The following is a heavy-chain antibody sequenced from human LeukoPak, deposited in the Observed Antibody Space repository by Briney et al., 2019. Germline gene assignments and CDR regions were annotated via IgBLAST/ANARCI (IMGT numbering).Heavy chain of an antibody. Sequence: PSETLSLTCTVSGGSISSYYWTWIRQPPGRGLEWIGYIYSSGRTNYNPSLKSRVTLSVDTSKNQFSLNLSSVTAADTAVYYCARAYSSSWYIWFDPWGQGTLVTVSS. CDR2: IYSSGRT. D-gene: IGHD6-13*01. V-gene: IGHV4-59*01. J-gene: IGHJ5*02. CDR3: ARAYSSSWYIWFDP. CDR1: GGSISSYY.